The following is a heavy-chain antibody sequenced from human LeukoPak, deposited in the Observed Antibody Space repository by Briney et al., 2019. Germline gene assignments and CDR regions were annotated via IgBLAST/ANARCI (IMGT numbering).Heavy chain of an antibody. J-gene: IGHJ4*02. V-gene: IGHV3-33*01. CDR3: AISIAAAGPTDC. CDR1: GFTFSSYG. Sequence: GGSLRLSCAASGFTFSSYGMHWVRQAPGKGLEWVAVIWYDGSNKYYADSVKGRFTISRDNSKNTLYLQMNSLRVEDTAVYYCAISIAAAGPTDCWGQGTLVTVSS. CDR2: IWYDGSNK. D-gene: IGHD6-13*01.